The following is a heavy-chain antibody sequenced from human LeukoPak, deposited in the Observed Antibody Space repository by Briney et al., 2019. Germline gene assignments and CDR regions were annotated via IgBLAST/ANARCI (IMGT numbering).Heavy chain of an antibody. CDR1: GFTVSNNF. CDR2: IYSGGIT. J-gene: IGHJ6*02. CDR3: AKDLSSAITSALVLDV. V-gene: IGHV3-53*01. Sequence: GGSLRLSCAASGFTVSNNFMSWVRQAPGKGLEWVSLIYSGGITYYADSVKGRFTISRDNSKNTVYLQMSSVRAEDTALYYCAKDLSSAITSALVLDVWGQGTTV. D-gene: IGHD3-22*01.